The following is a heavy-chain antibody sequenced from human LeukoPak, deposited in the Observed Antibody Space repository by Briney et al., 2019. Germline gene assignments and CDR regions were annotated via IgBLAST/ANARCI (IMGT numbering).Heavy chain of an antibody. Sequence: SVKVSCKASGGTFSSYTISWVRQAPGQGLEWMGRIIPILGIANYAQKFQGRVTITTDKSTSTAYMELSSLRSEDTAVYYCAREGRSGIIWFDPWGQGTLVTVSS. CDR2: IIPILGIA. CDR3: AREGRSGIIWFDP. D-gene: IGHD3-16*01. CDR1: GGTFSSYT. V-gene: IGHV1-69*04. J-gene: IGHJ5*02.